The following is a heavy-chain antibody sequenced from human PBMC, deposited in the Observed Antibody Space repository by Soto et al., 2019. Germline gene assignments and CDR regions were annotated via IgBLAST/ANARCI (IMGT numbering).Heavy chain of an antibody. CDR2: ISSSGATT. V-gene: IGHV3-23*01. CDR3: AKEGHRSYYRGSGTNYKWTYDY. CDR1: GFNFSYYA. D-gene: IGHD3-10*01. Sequence: GGSLRLSCAASGFNFSYYAMNWVRQAPGKGLEWVSAISSSGATTYYPDSVRGRFTISRDNSKNTLYLQMESLRAEDTAFYYCAKEGHRSYYRGSGTNYKWTYDYWGQGTLVTVSS. J-gene: IGHJ4*02.